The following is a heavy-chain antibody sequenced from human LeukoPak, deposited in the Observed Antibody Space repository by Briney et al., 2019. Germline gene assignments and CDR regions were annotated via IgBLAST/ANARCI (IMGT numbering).Heavy chain of an antibody. D-gene: IGHD1-26*01. CDR3: VTGGATYEFDY. CDR1: GGTFSSYA. V-gene: IGHV1-69*13. Sequence: ASVKVSCKASGGTFSSYAISWVRQAPGQGLEWMGGIIPIFGTANYAQKSQGRVTITADESTSTAYMELSSLRSEDTAVYYCVTGGATYEFDYWGQGTLVTVSS. J-gene: IGHJ4*02. CDR2: IIPIFGTA.